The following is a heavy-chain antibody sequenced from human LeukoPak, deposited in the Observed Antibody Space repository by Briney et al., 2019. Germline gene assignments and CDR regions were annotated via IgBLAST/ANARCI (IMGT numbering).Heavy chain of an antibody. CDR3: ARDPQVYSSSWPNAFDI. D-gene: IGHD6-13*01. CDR1: GFTFSSYS. V-gene: IGHV3-21*01. J-gene: IGHJ3*02. CDR2: ISSSSSYI. Sequence: GGSLRLSCAASGFTFSSYSMNWIRQAPGKGLEWVSSISSSSSYIYYADSVKGRFTISRDNAKNSLYLQMNSLRAEDTAVYYCARDPQVYSSSWPNAFDIWGQGTMVTVSS.